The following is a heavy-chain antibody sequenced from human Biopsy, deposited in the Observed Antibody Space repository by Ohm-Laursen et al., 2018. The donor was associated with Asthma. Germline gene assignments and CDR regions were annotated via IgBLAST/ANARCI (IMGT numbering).Heavy chain of an antibody. V-gene: IGHV3-30*03. D-gene: IGHD3-3*01. J-gene: IGHJ4*02. CDR1: GFTFSSYS. CDR3: ASQSSGPDFWSGYYYFDY. Sequence: SLRLSCAASGFTFSSYSMNWVRQAPGKGLEWVAVTSYDGSNKYYADSVKGRFTISRDNSKNTLYLQMNSLRAEDTAVYYCASQSSGPDFWSGYYYFDYWGQGTLVTVSS. CDR2: TSYDGSNK.